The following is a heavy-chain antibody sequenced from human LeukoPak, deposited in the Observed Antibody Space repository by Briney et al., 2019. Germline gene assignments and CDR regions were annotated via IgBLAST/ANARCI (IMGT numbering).Heavy chain of an antibody. CDR1: GFTFSSYE. CDR2: ISSSGSTI. CDR3: ARDRGVPAAIFDY. V-gene: IGHV3-48*03. Sequence: GGSLRLSCAASGFTFSSYEMNWVRQAPGKGLEWVSYISSSGSTIYYADSVKGRFTISRDNAKNSLYLQMNSLRAEDTAVYYCARDRGVPAAIFDYWGQGTVVTVSS. J-gene: IGHJ4*02. D-gene: IGHD2-2*01.